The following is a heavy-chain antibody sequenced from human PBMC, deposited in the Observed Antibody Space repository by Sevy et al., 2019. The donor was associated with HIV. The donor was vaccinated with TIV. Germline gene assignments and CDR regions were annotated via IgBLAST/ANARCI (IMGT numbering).Heavy chain of an antibody. J-gene: IGHJ4*02. Sequence: GGSLRLSCAASGFTFSSYWMTWVRQAPGKGLEWVANIKQDRSEKYYADSVKGRFTISRDNARNSLYLQMESLRAEDTVVYYCARAQQVTMLVVIGGLYFDFWGQGTLVTVSS. V-gene: IGHV3-7*01. CDR2: IKQDRSEK. CDR3: ARAQQVTMLVVIGGLYFDF. D-gene: IGHD3-22*01. CDR1: GFTFSSYW.